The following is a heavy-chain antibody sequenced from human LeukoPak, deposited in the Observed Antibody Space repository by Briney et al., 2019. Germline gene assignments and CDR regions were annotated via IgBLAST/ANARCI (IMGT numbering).Heavy chain of an antibody. CDR3: ARGVSHYYDSSGSELDY. V-gene: IGHV1-8*01. Sequence: GASVKVSCKASGYTFTGYDINWVRQATGQGLEWMGWMNPNSGNTGYAQKFQGRVTMTRNTSISTAYMELSSLRSEDTAVYYCARGVSHYYDSSGSELDYWGQGTLVTVSS. J-gene: IGHJ4*02. CDR1: GYTFTGYD. CDR2: MNPNSGNT. D-gene: IGHD3-22*01.